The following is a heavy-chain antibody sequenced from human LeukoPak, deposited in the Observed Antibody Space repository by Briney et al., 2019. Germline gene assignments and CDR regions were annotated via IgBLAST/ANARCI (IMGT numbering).Heavy chain of an antibody. CDR2: INQDGGRI. CDR3: AKEDYNYDSSGYIDY. CDR1: GFTFSSHW. V-gene: IGHV3-7*03. J-gene: IGHJ4*02. Sequence: PGGSLRLTCAASGFTFSSHWMNWVRRAPGKGLEWVAIINQDGGRIGYGDSVKGRFTISRGNAQNSLYLQMNSLRAEDTAVYYCAKEDYNYDSSGYIDYWGQGTLVTVSS. D-gene: IGHD3-22*01.